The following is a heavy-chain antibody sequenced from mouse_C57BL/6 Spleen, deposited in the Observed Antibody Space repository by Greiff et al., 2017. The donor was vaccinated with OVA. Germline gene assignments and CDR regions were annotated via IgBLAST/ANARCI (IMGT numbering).Heavy chain of an antibody. CDR3: ARSGPPLYYFDY. J-gene: IGHJ2*01. CDR1: GYTFTSYW. V-gene: IGHV1-50*01. Sequence: VQLQQPGAELVKPGASVKLSCKASGYTFTSYWMQWVKQRPGQGLEWIGEIDPSDSYTNYNQKFKGKATLTVDTSSSTAYMQLSSLTSEDSAVYYCARSGPPLYYFDYWGQGTTLTVSS. D-gene: IGHD3-1*01. CDR2: IDPSDSYT.